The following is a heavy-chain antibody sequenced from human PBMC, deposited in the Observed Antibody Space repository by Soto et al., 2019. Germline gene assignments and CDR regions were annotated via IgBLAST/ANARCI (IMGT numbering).Heavy chain of an antibody. CDR3: VRVPYSGSYRSEYFQH. CDR1: GYTFTSYA. J-gene: IGHJ1*01. V-gene: IGHV1-3*01. Sequence: GASVKVSCKASGYTFTSYAMHWVRQAPGQRLEWMGWINAGNGNTKYSQKFQGRVTITRDTSASTAYMELSSLRSEDTAVYYCVRVPYSGSYRSEYFQHWGQGTLVTVSS. D-gene: IGHD1-26*01. CDR2: INAGNGNT.